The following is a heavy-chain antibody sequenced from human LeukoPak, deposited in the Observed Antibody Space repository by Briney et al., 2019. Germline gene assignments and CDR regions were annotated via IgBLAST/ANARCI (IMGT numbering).Heavy chain of an antibody. Sequence: GASVKVSCKASGYTFTGYYMHWVRQAPGQGLEWMGWINPDSGGTIYAQNFQGRVTMTRDTSISTAYMELSSLRSEDTAVYYCARRSTHWGHICSGGSCYPPPFDYWGQGTLVTVSS. D-gene: IGHD2-15*01. V-gene: IGHV1-2*02. J-gene: IGHJ4*02. CDR3: ARRSTHWGHICSGGSCYPPPFDY. CDR2: INPDSGGT. CDR1: GYTFTGYY.